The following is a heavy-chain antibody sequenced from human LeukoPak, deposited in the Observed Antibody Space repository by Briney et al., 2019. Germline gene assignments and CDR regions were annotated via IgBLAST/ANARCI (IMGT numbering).Heavy chain of an antibody. D-gene: IGHD1-26*01. CDR2: IYYSGST. J-gene: IGHJ6*02. V-gene: IGHV4-59*01. Sequence: SETLSLTCTVSGGSISSYYWSWIRQPPGKGLEWIGYIYYSGSTNYNPSLKSRVTISVDTSKNQFSLKLSSVTAADTAVYYCARAHPRSSRYYHYGMDVWGQGTTVTVSS. CDR3: ARAHPRSSRYYHYGMDV. CDR1: GGSISSYY.